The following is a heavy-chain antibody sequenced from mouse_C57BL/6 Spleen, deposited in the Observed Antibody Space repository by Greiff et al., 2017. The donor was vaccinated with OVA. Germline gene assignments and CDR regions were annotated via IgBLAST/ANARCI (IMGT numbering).Heavy chain of an antibody. CDR1: GYTFTDYN. D-gene: IGHD2-3*01. Sequence: VQLQQSGPELVKPGASVKIPCKASGYTFTDYNMDWVKQSHGKSLEWIGDINPNNGGTIYNQKFKGKATLTVDKSSSTAYMELRSLTSEDTAVYYCARSENGYYGIDYWGQGTTLTVSS. V-gene: IGHV1-18*01. CDR2: INPNNGGT. CDR3: ARSENGYYGIDY. J-gene: IGHJ2*01.